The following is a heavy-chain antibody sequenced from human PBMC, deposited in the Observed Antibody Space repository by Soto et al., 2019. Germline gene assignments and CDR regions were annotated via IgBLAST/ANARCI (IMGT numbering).Heavy chain of an antibody. V-gene: IGHV1-69*13. CDR2: IIPIFGTA. CDR3: ARGTIVVVPAAYYYYYGMDV. CDR1: GGTFSSYA. D-gene: IGHD2-2*01. Sequence: SVKVSCKASGGTFSSYAINWVRQAPGQGLEWMGGIIPIFGTANYAQKFQGRVTITADESTSTAYMELSSLRSEDTAVYYCARGTIVVVPAAYYYYYGMDVWGQGTTVTVS. J-gene: IGHJ6*02.